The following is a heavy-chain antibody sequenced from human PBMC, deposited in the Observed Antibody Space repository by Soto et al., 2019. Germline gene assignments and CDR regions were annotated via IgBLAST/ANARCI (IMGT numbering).Heavy chain of an antibody. Sequence: QVQLQQWGAGLLKPSETLSLTCAVYGGSFSGYYWSWIRQPPGKGLEWIGEINHSGSTNYNPSLESRVTISVDTSKNQFSLKLSSVTAADTAVYCCARGRTTVTRFDYWGQGTLVTVSS. CDR1: GGSFSGYY. V-gene: IGHV4-34*01. CDR3: ARGRTTVTRFDY. CDR2: INHSGST. D-gene: IGHD4-17*01. J-gene: IGHJ4*02.